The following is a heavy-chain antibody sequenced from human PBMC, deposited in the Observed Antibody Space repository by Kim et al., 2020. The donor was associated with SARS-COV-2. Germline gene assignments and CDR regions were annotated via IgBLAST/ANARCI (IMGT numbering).Heavy chain of an antibody. CDR2: IWYDGSNK. V-gene: IGHV3-33*01. D-gene: IGHD6-19*01. J-gene: IGHJ4*02. Sequence: GGSLRLSCAASGFTFSSYGMHWVRQAPGKGLEWVAVIWYDGSNKYYADSVKGRFTISRDNSKNTLYLQMNSLRAEDTAVYYCARESIAVAGTFDYWGQGTLVTVSS. CDR1: GFTFSSYG. CDR3: ARESIAVAGTFDY.